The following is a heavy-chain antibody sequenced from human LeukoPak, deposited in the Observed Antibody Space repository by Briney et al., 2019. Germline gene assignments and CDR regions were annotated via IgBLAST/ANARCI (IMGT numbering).Heavy chain of an antibody. CDR2: IYTSGST. J-gene: IGHJ4*02. D-gene: IGHD3-3*01. Sequence: SETLSLTCTVSGGSISSGSYYWSWIRQPAGKGLEWIGRIYTSGSTNYNPSLKSRVTISVDTSKNQFSLKLSSVTAADTAVYYCAREGAYDFWSGTIDYWGQGTLVTVSS. V-gene: IGHV4-61*02. CDR1: GGSISSGSYY. CDR3: AREGAYDFWSGTIDY.